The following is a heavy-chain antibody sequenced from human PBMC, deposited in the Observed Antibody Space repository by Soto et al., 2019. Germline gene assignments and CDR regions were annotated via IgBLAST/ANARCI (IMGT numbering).Heavy chain of an antibody. D-gene: IGHD3-10*01. J-gene: IGHJ4*02. CDR1: GFTVSSNY. CDR2: IYSGGST. V-gene: IGHV3-66*01. CDR3: ARDVGPITMGAD. Sequence: EVQLVESGGDLVQPGGSLRLSCAASGFTVSSNYMSWVRQAPGKGLEWVSLIYSGGSTYYADSVKGRFTISRDNSKNTLYLQMNSLRAEDTAVYYCARDVGPITMGADWGQRTLVTVSS.